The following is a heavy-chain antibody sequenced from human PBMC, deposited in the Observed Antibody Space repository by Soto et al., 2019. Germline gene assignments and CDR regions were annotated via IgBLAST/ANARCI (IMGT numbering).Heavy chain of an antibody. J-gene: IGHJ6*02. CDR2: IYYSGST. D-gene: IGHD2-15*01. Sequence: QLQLQESGPGLVKPSETLSLTCTVSGGSISSSSYYWGWIRQPPGKGLEWIGSIYYSGSTYYNPSLKSRVTISVATSKNQFSLKLSSVTAADTAVYYCARPYCSGGSCYSRVRGYYGMDVWGQGTTVTVSS. V-gene: IGHV4-39*01. CDR1: GGSISSSSYY. CDR3: ARPYCSGGSCYSRVRGYYGMDV.